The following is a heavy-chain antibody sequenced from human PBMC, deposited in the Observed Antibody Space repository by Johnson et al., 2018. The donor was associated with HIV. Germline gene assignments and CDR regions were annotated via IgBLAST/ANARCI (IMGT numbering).Heavy chain of an antibody. V-gene: IGHV3-30*02. J-gene: IGHJ3*02. CDR2: IRYDGSNK. CDR3: ARGTYYYGSGNAFDM. Sequence: QLVESGGGVVRPGGSLRLSCAASGFTFSSYGMHWVRQAPGKGLEWVAFIRYDGSNKYYADSVKGRFTISRDNSKNTLYLQMNSLRAEDTAVYYCARGTYYYGSGNAFDMWGQGTMVTVSS. D-gene: IGHD3-10*01. CDR1: GFTFSSYG.